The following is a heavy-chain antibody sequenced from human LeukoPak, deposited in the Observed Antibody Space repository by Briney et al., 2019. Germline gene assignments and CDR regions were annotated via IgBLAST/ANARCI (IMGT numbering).Heavy chain of an antibody. CDR2: IKQDGSEK. Sequence: PGGSLRLSCAASRFTFSSYWMSWVRQAPGKGLEWVANIKQDGSEKYYVDSVKSRFTISRDNAKNSLYLQMNSLRAEDTAVYYCARELWSDDNFDYWGQGTLVTVSS. V-gene: IGHV3-7*03. J-gene: IGHJ4*02. CDR3: ARELWSDDNFDY. CDR1: RFTFSSYW. D-gene: IGHD3-10*02.